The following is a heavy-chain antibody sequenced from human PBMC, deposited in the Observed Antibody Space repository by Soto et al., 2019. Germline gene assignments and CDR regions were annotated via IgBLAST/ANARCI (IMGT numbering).Heavy chain of an antibody. D-gene: IGHD6-13*01. CDR2: IFPGDSDT. V-gene: IGHV5-51*01. J-gene: IGHJ3*02. CDR3: AAGYTTGPDAFDI. Sequence: VASMKISCKGSGYNFANYWIGWVRQMPGKGLEWMGMIFPGDSDTKNSPSLQGQITMSVDKSDSSAYLQWRSLKAPDTAMYYCAAGYTTGPDAFDIWGQGTMVTVSS. CDR1: GYNFANYW.